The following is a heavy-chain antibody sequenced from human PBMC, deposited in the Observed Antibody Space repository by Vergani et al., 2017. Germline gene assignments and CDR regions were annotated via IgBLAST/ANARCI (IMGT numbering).Heavy chain of an antibody. D-gene: IGHD6-13*01. V-gene: IGHV1-69-2*01. CDR1: GGTFSSYA. CDR3: ANASPSGYSSSPAP. J-gene: IGHJ5*02. CDR2: VDPEDGET. Sequence: VQLVQSGAEVKKPGSSVKVSCKASGGTFSSYAISWVRQAPGQGLEWMGLVDPEDGETIYAEKFQGRVTITADTSTDTAYMELSSLRSEDTAVYYCANASPSGYSSSPAPWGQGTLVTVSS.